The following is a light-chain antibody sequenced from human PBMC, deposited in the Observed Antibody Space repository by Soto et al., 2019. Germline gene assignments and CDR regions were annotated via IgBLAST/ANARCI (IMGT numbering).Light chain of an antibody. CDR1: EATSTY. CDR2: GAS. J-gene: IGKJ1*01. V-gene: IGKV3-15*01. CDR3: QQYNRWPRT. Sequence: EIVMTQSPATLSASPGDKATLSCRASEATSTYLAWYQQKPGQPPRLLIFGASSRATGVSARFSGSRSGTEFTLTIASXQSEDVAVYYCQQYNRWPRTFGQGTKVDIK.